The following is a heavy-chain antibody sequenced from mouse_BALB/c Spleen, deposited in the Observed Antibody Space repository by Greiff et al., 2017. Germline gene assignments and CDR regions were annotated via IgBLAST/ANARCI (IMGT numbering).Heavy chain of an antibody. CDR3: ARVCYDDYDEGGMDY. J-gene: IGHJ4*01. V-gene: IGHV5-6-3*01. CDR1: GFTFSSYG. Sequence: EVQGVESGGGLVQPGGSLKLSCAASGFTFSSYGMSWVRQTPDKRLELVATINSNGGSTYYPDSVKGRFTISRDNAKNTLYLQMSSLKSEDTAMYYCARVCYDDYDEGGMDYWGQGTSVTVSS. D-gene: IGHD2-4*01. CDR2: INSNGGST.